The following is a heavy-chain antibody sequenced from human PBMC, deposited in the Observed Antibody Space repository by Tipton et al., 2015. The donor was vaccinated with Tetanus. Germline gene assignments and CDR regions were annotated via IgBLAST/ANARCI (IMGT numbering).Heavy chain of an antibody. CDR3: ARDRGDYIYYGMDV. CDR2: IDPNSGGT. V-gene: IGHV1-2*02. J-gene: IGHJ6*02. D-gene: IGHD3-22*01. Sequence: VQLVQSGAEVKKPGSSVKVSCKASGGTFDNYNINWVRQAPGQGLEWMGWIDPNSGGTVYAQKFQGRVPMTRDTSISTAYMGLRSLRSDDAAVYYCARDRGDYIYYGMDVWGPGTTVTVS. CDR1: GGTFDNYN.